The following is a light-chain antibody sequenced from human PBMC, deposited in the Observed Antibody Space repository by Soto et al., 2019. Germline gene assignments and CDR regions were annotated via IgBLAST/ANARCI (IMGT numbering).Light chain of an antibody. CDR3: QQYENLPT. V-gene: IGKV1-33*01. J-gene: IGKJ5*01. CDR1: QNINNY. Sequence: LVSQSRSSLTASIGDRVTITCQASQNINNYLNWYQQKPGRAPKLLIYDASNLEAGVPSRFRGSGSGTDFTFTISRLQPEDIATYYCQQYENLPTFGQGTRLEL. CDR2: DAS.